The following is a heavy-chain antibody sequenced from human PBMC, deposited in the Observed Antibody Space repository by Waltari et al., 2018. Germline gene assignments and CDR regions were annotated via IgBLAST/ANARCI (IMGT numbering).Heavy chain of an antibody. CDR1: GFTVSRHY. V-gene: IGHV3-53*01. J-gene: IGHJ3*02. CDR2: IYSNGRT. CDR3: ARDATYYYGSGSVRDAFDI. D-gene: IGHD3-10*01. Sequence: EVQLVESGGGLIQPGGSLRLSCAASGFTVSRHYMNWARQAPGKGLEWVSVIYSNGRTYYADSVKGRFTISRDNSKNTLYLQMNSLRAEDTAVYYCARDATYYYGSGSVRDAFDIWGQGTMVTVSS.